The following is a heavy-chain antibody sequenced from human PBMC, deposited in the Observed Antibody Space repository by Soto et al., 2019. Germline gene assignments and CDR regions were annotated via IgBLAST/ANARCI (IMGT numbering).Heavy chain of an antibody. Sequence: SETLSLTCTVSGGSITSSSYYWGWIRQPPGKGLEWIGSIYYSGSTYYNPSLKSRVTISVDTSKNQFSLKLSSVTAADTAVYYCATQEVGGSYVYTFDPWGQGSLVTVSS. CDR3: ATQEVGGSYVYTFDP. CDR2: IYYSGST. CDR1: GGSITSSSYY. J-gene: IGHJ5*02. V-gene: IGHV4-39*01. D-gene: IGHD1-26*01.